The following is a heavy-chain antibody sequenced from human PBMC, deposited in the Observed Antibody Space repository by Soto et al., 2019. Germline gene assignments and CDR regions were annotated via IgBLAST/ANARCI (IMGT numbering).Heavy chain of an antibody. V-gene: IGHV3-15*07. D-gene: IGHD3-22*01. Sequence: LRLSCAASGFTFSNAWINWVRQTPGKGLEWVGRVKSKTDGGTTDFAAPVKGRFAISRDDSKNMVYLEMNSLKTEDTAIYYCTTDSYITSIIVRFDYWGHGTLVTVSS. CDR1: GFTFSNAW. CDR2: VKSKTDGGTT. J-gene: IGHJ4*01. CDR3: TTDSYITSIIVRFDY.